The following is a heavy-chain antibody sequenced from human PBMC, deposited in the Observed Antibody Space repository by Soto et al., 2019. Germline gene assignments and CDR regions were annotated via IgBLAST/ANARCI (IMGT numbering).Heavy chain of an antibody. CDR2: ISYDGTNK. J-gene: IGHJ5*02. V-gene: IGHV3-30-3*01. CDR3: AREHPRYSSGWYWFDP. Sequence: PGGSLRLSCAASGFMFSSCAMHWVRQAPGKGLEWVAIISYDGTNKYYADSVKGRFTISRDNSKNTLYLQMNSLRAEDTAVYYCAREHPRYSSGWYWFDPWGQGTLVTVSS. CDR1: GFMFSSCA. D-gene: IGHD6-19*01.